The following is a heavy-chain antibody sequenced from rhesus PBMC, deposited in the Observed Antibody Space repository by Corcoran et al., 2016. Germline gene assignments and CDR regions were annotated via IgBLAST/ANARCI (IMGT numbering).Heavy chain of an antibody. V-gene: IGHV4-165*01. CDR1: GDSFRGYY. Sequence: QVQLQESGPGLVKPSETLSLTCAVSGDSFRGYYWGWIRQPPGKGLEWIGYISGSSGSTDYNPSRQSRVTISTDTSKNQFSLKLSSVTAADTAVYYCARISGGWSLDYWGQGVLVTVSS. J-gene: IGHJ4*01. CDR2: ISGSSGST. D-gene: IGHD6-37*01. CDR3: ARISGGWSLDY.